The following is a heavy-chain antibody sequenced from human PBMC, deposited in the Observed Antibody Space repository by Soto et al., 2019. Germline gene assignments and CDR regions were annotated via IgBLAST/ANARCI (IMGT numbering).Heavy chain of an antibody. D-gene: IGHD3-3*01. V-gene: IGHV4-39*01. CDR1: GGSISSSSYY. CDR2: IYYSGST. J-gene: IGHJ3*02. CDR3: ARRPDLWDAFDI. Sequence: QLQLQESGPGLVKPSETLSLTCTVSGGSISSSSYYWGWIRQPPGKGLEWIGSIYYSGSTYYNPSLKSRVTISVDTSKNQFSLKLSSVTAADTAVYYCARRPDLWDAFDIWGQGTMVTVSS.